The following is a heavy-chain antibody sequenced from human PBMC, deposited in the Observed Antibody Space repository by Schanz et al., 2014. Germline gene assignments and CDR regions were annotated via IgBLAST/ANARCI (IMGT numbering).Heavy chain of an antibody. V-gene: IGHV3-30-3*01. CDR1: GFTFSSYA. CDR3: ASPSGYSDYGTYFDF. D-gene: IGHD5-12*01. J-gene: IGHJ4*02. CDR2: ISNDGSIK. Sequence: QVQLVESGGGLVQPGGSLRLSCAASGFTFSSYAMHWVRQAPGKGLEWVALISNDGSIKYYADSVEGRFTISRDNSRNTLYLQMNSLRTEDTAVYYCASPSGYSDYGTYFDFWGQGTLVTVSS.